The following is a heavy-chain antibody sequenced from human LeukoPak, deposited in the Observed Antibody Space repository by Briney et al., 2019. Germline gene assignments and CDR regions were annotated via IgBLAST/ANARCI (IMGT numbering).Heavy chain of an antibody. V-gene: IGHV4-61*01. CDR1: GGSVSSGSYY. CDR3: VRVLSHYDILTGYSQRALDI. J-gene: IGHJ3*02. CDR2: IYYSGST. D-gene: IGHD3-9*01. Sequence: SETLSLTCTVSGGSVSSGSYYWSWIRQPPGRGLEWIGYIYYSGSTNYNPSLKGRVTISVDTSKNQFSLELSSVTAADTAVYYCVRVLSHYDILTGYSQRALDIWGQGTMVTVSS.